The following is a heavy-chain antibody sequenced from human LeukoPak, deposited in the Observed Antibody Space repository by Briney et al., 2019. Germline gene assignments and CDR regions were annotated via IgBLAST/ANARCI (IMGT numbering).Heavy chain of an antibody. D-gene: IGHD2-8*01. CDR1: GFTFNSYT. CDR2: IRYDGSE. CDR3: AARPYCTTATCPKTNWFDP. J-gene: IGHJ5*02. Sequence: GGSLRLSSAASGFTFNSYTMHWVRQAPGKGLEWVAFIRYDGSEFYADSVKGRFTISRDNSKNTLYLQMSSLRADDTAVYYCAARPYCTTATCPKTNWFDPWGQGTLVTVSS. V-gene: IGHV3-30*02.